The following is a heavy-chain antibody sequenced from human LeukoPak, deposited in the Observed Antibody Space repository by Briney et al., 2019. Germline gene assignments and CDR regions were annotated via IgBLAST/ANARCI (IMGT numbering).Heavy chain of an antibody. D-gene: IGHD2-21*02. CDR1: GYTFTSYA. CDR3: ARVLEGVNCGGDCYSFGY. Sequence: ASVKVSCKASGYTFTSYAMHWVRQAPGQRLEWMGWINAGNGNTKYSQKFQGRVTITRDTSASTAYMELSSLRSEDTAVYYCARVLEGVNCGGDCYSFGYWGQGTLVTVSS. CDR2: INAGNGNT. V-gene: IGHV1-3*01. J-gene: IGHJ4*02.